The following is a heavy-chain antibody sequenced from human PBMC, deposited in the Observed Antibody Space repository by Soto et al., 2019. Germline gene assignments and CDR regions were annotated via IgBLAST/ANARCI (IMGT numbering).Heavy chain of an antibody. J-gene: IGHJ4*02. CDR1: GGSISGYY. V-gene: IGHV4-59*08. CDR3: ASTISSTWSRGFDY. CDR2: IYYSGST. Sequence: SETLSLTCTVSGGSISGYYWSWIRQPPGKGLEWIGYIYYSGSTNYNPSLKSRVAISVDTSKNQFSLKLSSVTAADTAVYYCASTISSTWSRGFDYWGQGTLVTVSS. D-gene: IGHD6-13*01.